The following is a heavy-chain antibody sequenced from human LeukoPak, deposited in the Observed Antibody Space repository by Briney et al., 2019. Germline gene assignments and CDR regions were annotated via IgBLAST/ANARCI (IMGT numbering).Heavy chain of an antibody. D-gene: IGHD2-15*01. CDR2: IKQDGSDK. CDR3: ARDVGGVLDY. J-gene: IGHJ4*02. Sequence: GGSLRLSCAASGFTFSSYWMSWVRQAPGKGLEWVANIKQDGSDKNYVDSVKGRFTISRDNAKNSLYLQMSSLRAEDTAVYYCARDVGGVLDYWGQGTLVTVSS. V-gene: IGHV3-7*01. CDR1: GFTFSSYW.